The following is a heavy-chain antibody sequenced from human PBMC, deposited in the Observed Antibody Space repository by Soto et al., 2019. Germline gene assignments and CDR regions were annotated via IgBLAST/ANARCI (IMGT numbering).Heavy chain of an antibody. CDR2: INPSGGST. J-gene: IGHJ6*02. CDR1: GYTFTSYY. V-gene: IGHV1-46*03. D-gene: IGHD4-17*01. CDR3: ARGRDYGDHLNYYYYYGMDV. Sequence: ASVKVSCKASGYTFTSYYMHWVRQAPGQGLEWMGIINPSGGSTSYAQKFQGRVTMTRDTSTSTVYMELSSLRSEDTAVYYCARGRDYGDHLNYYYYYGMDVWGQGTTVTVSS.